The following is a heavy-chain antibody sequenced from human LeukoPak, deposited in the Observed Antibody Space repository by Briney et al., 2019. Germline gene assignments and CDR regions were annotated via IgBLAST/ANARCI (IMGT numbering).Heavy chain of an antibody. CDR1: GGSFSGYY. Sequence: SETLSLTCAVYGGSFSGYYWSWIRQPPGKGLEWIGEINHSGSTNYNPSLKSRVAISVDTSKNQFSLKLSSVTAADTAVYYCARGGAVAGLRWFDPWGQGTLVAVSS. CDR2: INHSGST. J-gene: IGHJ5*02. V-gene: IGHV4-34*01. D-gene: IGHD6-19*01. CDR3: ARGGAVAGLRWFDP.